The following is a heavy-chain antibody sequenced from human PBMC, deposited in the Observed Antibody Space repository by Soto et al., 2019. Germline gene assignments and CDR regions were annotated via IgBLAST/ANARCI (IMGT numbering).Heavy chain of an antibody. Sequence: GSLRLSCAASGFTFSSYSMNWVRQAPGKGLEWVSSISSSSSYIYYADSVKGRFTISRDNAKNSLYLQMNSLRAEDTAVYYCARALTHIAFMDIVATAFDYWGQGTLVTVSS. J-gene: IGHJ4*02. CDR1: GFTFSSYS. D-gene: IGHD5-12*01. V-gene: IGHV3-21*01. CDR2: ISSSSSYI. CDR3: ARALTHIAFMDIVATAFDY.